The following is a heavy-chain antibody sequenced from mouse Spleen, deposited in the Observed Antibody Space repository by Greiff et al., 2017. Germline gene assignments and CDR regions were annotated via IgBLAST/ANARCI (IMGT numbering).Heavy chain of an antibody. Sequence: QVQLQQPGAELVKPGASVKLSCKASGYTFTSYWMQWVKQRPGQGLEWIGEIDPSDSYTNYNQKFKGKATLTVDTSSSTAYMQLSSLTSEDSAVYYCAPYGNSPYFDYWGQGTTLTVSS. CDR2: IDPSDSYT. V-gene: IGHV1-50*01. CDR3: APYGNSPYFDY. J-gene: IGHJ2*01. CDR1: GYTFTSYW. D-gene: IGHD2-1*01.